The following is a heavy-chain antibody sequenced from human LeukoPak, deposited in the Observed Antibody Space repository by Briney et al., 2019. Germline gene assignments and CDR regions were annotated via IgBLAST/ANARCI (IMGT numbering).Heavy chain of an antibody. CDR3: ARDGSRGGFWSGYSLHSMDV. Sequence: SETRSLTCTVSGYAISSNYYGGWVRQPPRKWREWIGSGHHSVSTFYNPSLKSRVTISVDTSKHQFSLKVIYVIATATGVYYCARDGSRGGFWSGYSLHSMDVWGKGTTVPVSS. J-gene: IGHJ6*03. CDR2: GHHSVST. V-gene: IGHV4-38-2*02. D-gene: IGHD3-3*01. CDR1: GYAISSNYY.